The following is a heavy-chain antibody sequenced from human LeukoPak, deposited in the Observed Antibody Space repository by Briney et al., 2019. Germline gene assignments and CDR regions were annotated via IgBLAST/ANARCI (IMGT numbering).Heavy chain of an antibody. CDR2: IYPGDSDT. J-gene: IGHJ3*02. Sequence: GASLQISCKGSGYSFTTYWTGWVRPMPGKGLECMGIIYPGDSDTTYSPSFQGQVTISADKSINTAYLQWSSLKASDTAMYFCARQGYCSGGSCPPDDAFDIWGQGTMVTVSS. CDR3: ARQGYCSGGSCPPDDAFDI. D-gene: IGHD2-15*01. V-gene: IGHV5-51*01. CDR1: GYSFTTYW.